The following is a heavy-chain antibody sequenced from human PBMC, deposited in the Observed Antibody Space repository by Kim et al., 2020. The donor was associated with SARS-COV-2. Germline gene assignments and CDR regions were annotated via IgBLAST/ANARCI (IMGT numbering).Heavy chain of an antibody. CDR2: ISYDGSNK. J-gene: IGHJ2*01. CDR1: GFTFSSYG. V-gene: IGHV3-30*18. D-gene: IGHD3-10*01. Sequence: LSLTCAASGFTFSSYGMHWVRQAPGKGLEWVAVISYDGSNKYYADSVKGRFTISRDNSKNTLYLQMNSLRAEDTAVYYCAKFRGRAMVRENWYFDLWGRGTLVTVSS. CDR3: AKFRGRAMVRENWYFDL.